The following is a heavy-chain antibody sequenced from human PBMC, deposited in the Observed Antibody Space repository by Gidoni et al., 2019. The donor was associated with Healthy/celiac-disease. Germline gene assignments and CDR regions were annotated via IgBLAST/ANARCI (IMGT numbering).Heavy chain of an antibody. CDR2: ISGSGGST. CDR1: GFTFSSYA. J-gene: IGHJ4*02. D-gene: IGHD1-1*01. Sequence: EVPLLESGGGWVQPGVSLRLSCAASGFTFSSYAMSWVRQAPGKGLEWVSAISGSGGSTYYADSVKGRFTISRDNSKNTLYLQMNSLRAEDTAVYYCAKHWNDSPPPFDYWGQGTLVTVSS. CDR3: AKHWNDSPPPFDY. V-gene: IGHV3-23*01.